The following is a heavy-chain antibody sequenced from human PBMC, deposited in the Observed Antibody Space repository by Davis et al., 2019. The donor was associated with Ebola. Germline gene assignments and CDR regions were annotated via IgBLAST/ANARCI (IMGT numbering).Heavy chain of an antibody. D-gene: IGHD3-22*01. CDR3: ARGDYYDSSGYAPLDY. V-gene: IGHV3-21*04. J-gene: IGHJ4*02. Sequence: GESLKISCAASGFTFSSYSMNWVRQAPGKGLEWVSSISSSSSYIYYADSVKGRFTISRDNAKNSLYLQMNSLRAEDTAVYYCARGDYYDSSGYAPLDYWGQGTLVTVSS. CDR2: ISSSSSYI. CDR1: GFTFSSYS.